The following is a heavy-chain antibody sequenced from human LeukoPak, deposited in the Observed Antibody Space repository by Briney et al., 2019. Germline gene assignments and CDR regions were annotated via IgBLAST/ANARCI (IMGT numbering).Heavy chain of an antibody. Sequence: GGSLTLSCAASGFTVSNDYMAWVRQAPGRGLEWVSLIYGDGTTFYTDSVKGRFTISRDNFKNTMYLQMTSLRPEDTALYYCARDHARAQNWVALDPWGQGTLVTVSS. V-gene: IGHV3-66*02. CDR3: ARDHARAQNWVALDP. J-gene: IGHJ5*02. D-gene: IGHD7-27*01. CDR1: GFTVSNDY. CDR2: IYGDGTT.